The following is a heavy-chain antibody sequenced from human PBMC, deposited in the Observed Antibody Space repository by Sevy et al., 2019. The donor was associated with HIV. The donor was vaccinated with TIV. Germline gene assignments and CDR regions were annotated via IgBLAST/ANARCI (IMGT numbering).Heavy chain of an antibody. V-gene: IGHV3-74*01. CDR1: GFTFSNYW. J-gene: IGHJ4*02. D-gene: IGHD3-10*01. CDR2: IDTDGGGA. Sequence: GGSLRLSCAAAGFTFSNYWMHWVRQVPGKGLVWVSRIDTDGGGARYADSVKGQFTVSRDNARNTLYLQMNSVKVEDTGVYYCARGGTGFGAEFDYWGQGNLVTVSS. CDR3: ARGGTGFGAEFDY.